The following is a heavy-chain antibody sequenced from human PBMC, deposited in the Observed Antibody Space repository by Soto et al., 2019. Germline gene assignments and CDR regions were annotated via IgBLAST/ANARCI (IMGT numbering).Heavy chain of an antibody. Sequence: KGLEWMGIIYPGYSDTRYSPSVQGQVTISADKSISTAYLQWSSLKASDTAMYYCARHGSRVYYDNSDDCCSVTAVWGQGTTVLGSS. V-gene: IGHV5-51*01. CDR3: ARHGSRVYYDNSDDCCSVTAV. J-gene: IGHJ6*01. D-gene: IGHD3-22*01. CDR2: IYPGYSDT.